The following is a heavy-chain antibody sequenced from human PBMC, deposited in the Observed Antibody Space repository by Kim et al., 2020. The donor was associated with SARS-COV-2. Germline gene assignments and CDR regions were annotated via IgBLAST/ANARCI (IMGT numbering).Heavy chain of an antibody. J-gene: IGHJ5*02. CDR3: ARKSYYDSSGYDA. D-gene: IGHD3-22*01. V-gene: IGHV1-69*02. Sequence: SAQKFQGRVTITADKSTSTAYMELSSLRSEDMAVYYCARKSYYDSSGYDAWGQGTLVTVSS.